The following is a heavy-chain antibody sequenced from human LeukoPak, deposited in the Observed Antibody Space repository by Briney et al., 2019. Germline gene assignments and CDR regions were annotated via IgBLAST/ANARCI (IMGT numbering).Heavy chain of an antibody. CDR1: GFIFSTYW. J-gene: IGHJ4*02. CDR3: ARREDSSGYYGNFDY. Sequence: GGSLRLSCAASGFIFSTYWMSWVRQAPGKGLEWVSAISGSGGSTDYADSVKGRSTISRDNFKNTVYLQMNSLRAEDTAVYYCARREDSSGYYGNFDYWGQGTLVTVSS. D-gene: IGHD3-22*01. V-gene: IGHV3-23*01. CDR2: ISGSGGST.